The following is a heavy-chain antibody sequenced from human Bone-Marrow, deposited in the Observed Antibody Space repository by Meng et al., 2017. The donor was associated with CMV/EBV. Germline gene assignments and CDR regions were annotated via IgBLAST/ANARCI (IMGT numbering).Heavy chain of an antibody. V-gene: IGHV1-69*10. J-gene: IGHJ6*02. CDR3: ARAWTMIVGVNYYYYGMDV. CDR1: GGTFSSYA. Sequence: SVKVSCKASGGTFSSYAISWVRQAPGQGLEWMGGIIPILGIANYAQKFQGRVTITADKSTSTAYMELSSLRSEDTAVYYCARAWTMIVGVNYYYYGMDVWGQGTTDTVSS. D-gene: IGHD3-22*01. CDR2: IIPILGIA.